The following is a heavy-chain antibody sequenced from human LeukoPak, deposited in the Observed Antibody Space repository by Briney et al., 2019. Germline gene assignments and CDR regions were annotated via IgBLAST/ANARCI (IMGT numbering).Heavy chain of an antibody. J-gene: IGHJ6*04. D-gene: IGHD1-26*01. CDR1: GGTFSSYA. CDR3: ARSSGYDYGMDV. Sequence: SVKVSCKSSGGTFSSYAISWVRQAPGQGHEWMGGIIPIFGTANYAQKFQGRVTITADESTSTAYMELSSLRSEDTAVYYCARSSGYDYGMDVWGKGTTVTVSS. CDR2: IIPIFGTA. V-gene: IGHV1-69*13.